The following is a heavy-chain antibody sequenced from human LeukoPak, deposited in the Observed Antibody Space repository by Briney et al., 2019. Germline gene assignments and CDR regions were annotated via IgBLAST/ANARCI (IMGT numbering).Heavy chain of an antibody. V-gene: IGHV3-23*01. CDR1: GFTVSSNY. D-gene: IGHD6-19*01. J-gene: IGHJ4*02. Sequence: PGGSLRLSCAASGFTVSSNYMSWVRQAPGKGLEWVSAISGSGGSTYYADSVKGRFTISRDNSKNTLYLQMNSLRAEDTAVYYCAKDLSFLWILYSSGHEAALDYWGQGTLVTVSS. CDR3: AKDLSFLWILYSSGHEAALDY. CDR2: ISGSGGST.